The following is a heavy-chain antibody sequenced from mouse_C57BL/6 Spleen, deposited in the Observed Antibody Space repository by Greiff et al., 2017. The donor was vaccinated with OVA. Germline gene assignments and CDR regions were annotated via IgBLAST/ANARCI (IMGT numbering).Heavy chain of an antibody. CDR1: GYTFTSYW. D-gene: IGHD1-1*01. J-gene: IGHJ1*03. Sequence: QVQLQQSGAELVKPGASVKLSCKASGYTFTSYWMQWVKQRPGQGLEWIGEIDPSDSYTNYNQKFKGKATLTVDTSSSTAYMQLSSLTSEDSAVYYCARVYGSSGWYFDVWGTGTTVTVSS. CDR3: ARVYGSSGWYFDV. CDR2: IDPSDSYT. V-gene: IGHV1-50*01.